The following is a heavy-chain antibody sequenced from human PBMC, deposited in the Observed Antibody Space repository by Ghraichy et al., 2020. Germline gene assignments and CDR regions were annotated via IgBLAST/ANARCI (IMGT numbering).Heavy chain of an antibody. CDR2: IYTSGST. D-gene: IGHD4-23*01. CDR3: ARRTTVVTPAEPTRDYWYFDL. CDR1: GGSISSYY. Sequence: ESLNISCTVSGGSISSYYWSWIRQPPGKGLEWIGYIYTSGSTNYNPSLKSRVTISVDTSKNQFSLKLSSVTAADTAVYYCARRTTVVTPAEPTRDYWYFDLWGRGTLVTVSS. V-gene: IGHV4-4*09. J-gene: IGHJ2*01.